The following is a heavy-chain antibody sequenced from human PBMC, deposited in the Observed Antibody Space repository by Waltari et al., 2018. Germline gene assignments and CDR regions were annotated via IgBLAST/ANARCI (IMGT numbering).Heavy chain of an antibody. J-gene: IGHJ4*02. V-gene: IGHV3-21*01. D-gene: IGHD5-12*01. Sequence: EVQLVESGGGLVKPGGSLRLSCAASEFTFSSYSMNWVRQAPGKGLEWVSSISSSGSYIYYADSVKGRFTISRDNAKNSLYLQMNSLRAEDTAVYYCARGEKGDGYNLDYWGQGTLVTVSS. CDR3: ARGEKGDGYNLDY. CDR2: ISSSGSYI. CDR1: EFTFSSYS.